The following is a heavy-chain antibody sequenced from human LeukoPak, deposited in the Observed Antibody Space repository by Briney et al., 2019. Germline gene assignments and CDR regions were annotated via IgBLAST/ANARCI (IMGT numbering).Heavy chain of an antibody. CDR3: ASDMTGPVDS. D-gene: IGHD3-9*01. J-gene: IGHJ4*02. CDR1: GFTLSFYW. CDR2: INQHGTYT. Sequence: GGSLTLSCAASGFTLSFYWVLWVRQAPGEGLVWVSRINQHGTYTSYADSEKGRFTVSRDNAKNTLYPQMSSLRDEDTAVYYCASDMTGPVDSWGQGTLVSVSS. V-gene: IGHV3-74*01.